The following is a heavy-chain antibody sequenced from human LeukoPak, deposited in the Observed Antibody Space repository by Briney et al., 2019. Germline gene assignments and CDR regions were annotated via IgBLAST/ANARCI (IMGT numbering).Heavy chain of an antibody. V-gene: IGHV4-39*07. J-gene: IGHJ6*03. Sequence: SETLSLTCTVSGGSISSSSYYWGWIRQPPGKGLEWIGSIYYSGSTYYNPSLKSRVTISVDTSKNQFSLKLSSVTAADTAVYYCASIRYFDWLLSPHRNYYYYYMDVWGKGTTVTVSS. D-gene: IGHD3-9*01. CDR3: ASIRYFDWLLSPHRNYYYYYMDV. CDR1: GGSISSSSYY. CDR2: IYYSGST.